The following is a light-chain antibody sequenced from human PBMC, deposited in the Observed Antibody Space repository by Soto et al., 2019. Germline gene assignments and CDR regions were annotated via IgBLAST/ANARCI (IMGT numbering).Light chain of an antibody. CDR2: LGS. Sequence: DIVMTQSPLSLPVTPGEPASISCRSSQSLLHSNGYIYLDWYQQKPGQSPQLLIYLGSNRASGVPDRFSGSGSGTDFTLKISRVEAEDVGVYYCMQGLQSPQRYTFGQGTKLEIK. V-gene: IGKV2-28*01. CDR3: MQGLQSPQRYT. J-gene: IGKJ2*01. CDR1: QSLLHSNGYIY.